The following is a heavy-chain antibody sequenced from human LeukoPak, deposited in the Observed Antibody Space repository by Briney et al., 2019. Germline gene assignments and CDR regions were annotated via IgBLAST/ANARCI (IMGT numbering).Heavy chain of an antibody. CDR2: INHSGST. CDR1: GGSFSGYY. CDR3: ARVGYCSSTSCLPPSSRFDH. V-gene: IGHV4-34*01. J-gene: IGHJ5*02. Sequence: SETLSLTCAVYGGSFSGYYWSWIRQPPGKGLEWIGEINHSGSTNYNPSLKSRVTISVDTSKNQFSLKLSSVTAADTAVYYCARVGYCSSTSCLPPSSRFDHWGQGTLVTVSS. D-gene: IGHD2-2*01.